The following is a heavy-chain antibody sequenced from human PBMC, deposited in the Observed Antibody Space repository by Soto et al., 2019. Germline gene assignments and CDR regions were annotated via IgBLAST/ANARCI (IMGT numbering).Heavy chain of an antibody. CDR2: IRSKANNYAT. CDR1: GFTFSASA. J-gene: IGHJ3*02. V-gene: IGHV3-73*01. D-gene: IGHD1-7*01. CDR3: LTGTTGWGAFDI. Sequence: GGSLRLSCAASGFTFSASAMHWVRQASGKGLEWVGRIRSKANNYATSYAESVKGRFTISREDSKNTAYLQMNSLKTEDTAVYYCLTGTTGWGAFDIWGQGTMVTVSS.